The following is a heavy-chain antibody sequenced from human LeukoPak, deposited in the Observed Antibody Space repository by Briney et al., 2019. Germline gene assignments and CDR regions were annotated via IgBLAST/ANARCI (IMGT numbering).Heavy chain of an antibody. Sequence: AGRSLRLSCAASGFTFSSYGMHWVRQAPGKGLEWVAVISYDGSNKYYADSVKGRFTISRDNSKNTLYLQMNSLRAEDTAVYYCAKDASYYDFWSGYSYANGMDVWGQGTTVTVSS. D-gene: IGHD3-3*01. V-gene: IGHV3-30*18. CDR2: ISYDGSNK. CDR1: GFTFSSYG. CDR3: AKDASYYDFWSGYSYANGMDV. J-gene: IGHJ6*02.